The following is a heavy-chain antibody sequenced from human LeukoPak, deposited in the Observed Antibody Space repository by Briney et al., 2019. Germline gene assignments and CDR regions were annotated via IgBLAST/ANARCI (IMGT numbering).Heavy chain of an antibody. Sequence: GGSLRLSCAACGFTFATYSMSWVRQGPGKGLESVSAIRGSGGTTYYADSVKGRFTISRDDSKSTLYLQMNSLRAEDTAVYHCVTFYYDSSGSYFHYWGQGTLVTVYS. J-gene: IGHJ4*02. V-gene: IGHV3-23*01. CDR2: IRGSGGTT. CDR3: VTFYYDSSGSYFHY. CDR1: GFTFATYS. D-gene: IGHD3-22*01.